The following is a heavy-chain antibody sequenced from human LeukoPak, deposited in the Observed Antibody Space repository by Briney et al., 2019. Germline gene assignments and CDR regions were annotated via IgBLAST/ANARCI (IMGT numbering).Heavy chain of an antibody. D-gene: IGHD6-25*01. CDR2: VYYTGST. J-gene: IGHJ4*02. V-gene: IGHV4-59*08. CDR3: AKYTAAARGAFGY. Sequence: SGTLSITCTVSGGSICSDYWRWIRQPPGEGLEGIGSVYYTGSTNYNPSLTSRVPISLHTSKNQFSLFLSFVTPADTAVYYCAKYTAAARGAFGYWGQGTLVTVSS. CDR1: GGSICSDY.